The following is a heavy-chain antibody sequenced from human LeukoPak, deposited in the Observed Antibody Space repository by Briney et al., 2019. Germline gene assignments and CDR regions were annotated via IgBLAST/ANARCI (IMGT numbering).Heavy chain of an antibody. CDR1: GFTLSNYW. J-gene: IGHJ4*02. V-gene: IGHV3-74*01. Sequence: GGALRLSCAASGFTLSNYWMHWVRQIPGKGPVWVSRIDRDGSNPGYAHSVRGRFTIFRDNAKNTLYLQMNSLRFEDTAVYYCARALAGRGCMDHWGQGDLVTVSS. D-gene: IGHD6-19*01. CDR3: ARALAGRGCMDH. CDR2: IDRDGSNP.